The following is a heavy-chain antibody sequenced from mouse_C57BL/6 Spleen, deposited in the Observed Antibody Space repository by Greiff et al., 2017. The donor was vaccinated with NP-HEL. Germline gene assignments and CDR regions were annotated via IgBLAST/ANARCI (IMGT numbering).Heavy chain of an antibody. D-gene: IGHD2-4*01. V-gene: IGHV5-17*01. CDR3: AKGGSVYYDYDGAMDY. J-gene: IGHJ4*01. Sequence: EVQLVESGGGLVKPGGSLKLSCAASGFTFSDYGMHWVRQAPEKGLEWVAYISSGSSTIYYADTVKGRFTIFSDTAKNPLFLQMTSLRSEDTAMYYCAKGGSVYYDYDGAMDYWGQGTSVTVSS. CDR1: GFTFSDYG. CDR2: ISSGSSTI.